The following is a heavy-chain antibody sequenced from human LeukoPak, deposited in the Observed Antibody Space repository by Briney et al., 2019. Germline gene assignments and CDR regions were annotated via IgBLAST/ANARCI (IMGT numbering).Heavy chain of an antibody. D-gene: IGHD5-12*01. V-gene: IGHV3-30*04. CDR2: ISYDGSNK. CDR1: GFTFSSYA. Sequence: GRSLRLSCAASGFTFSSYAMNWVRQAPGKGLEWVAVISYDGSNKYYADSVKGRFTISRDNSKNTLYLQMNSLRAEDTAVNYCARGYKFGYPHLGYFDYWGQGNLVTVSS. J-gene: IGHJ4*02. CDR3: ARGYKFGYPHLGYFDY.